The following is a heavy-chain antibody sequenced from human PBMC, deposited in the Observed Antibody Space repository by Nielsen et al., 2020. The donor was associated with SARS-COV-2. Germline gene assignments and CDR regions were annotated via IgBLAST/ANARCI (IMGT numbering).Heavy chain of an antibody. CDR2: IYHSGST. J-gene: IGHJ6*03. CDR3: ARGAPHYYYYYMDV. CDR1: GYSISSGYY. Sequence: SETLSLTCTVSGYSISSGYYWGWIRQPPGKGLEWIGSIYHSGSTYYNPSLKSRVTISVDTSKNQFSLKLSSVTAADTAVYYCARGAPHYYYYYMDVWGKGTTVTVSS. V-gene: IGHV4-38-2*02.